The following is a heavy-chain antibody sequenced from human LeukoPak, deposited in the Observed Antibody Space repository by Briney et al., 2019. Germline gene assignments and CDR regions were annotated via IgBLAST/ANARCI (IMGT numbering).Heavy chain of an antibody. CDR1: GYTFTSYG. J-gene: IGHJ4*02. V-gene: IGHV1-2*02. D-gene: IGHD3-22*01. CDR3: AVITMISHS. CDR2: INPNSGGT. Sequence: ASVKVSCKASGYTFTSYGIGWVRQAPGQGLEWMGWINPNSGGTNYAQKFQGRVTMTRDTSISTAYMELSRLRSDDTAVYYCAVITMISHSWGQGTLVTVSS.